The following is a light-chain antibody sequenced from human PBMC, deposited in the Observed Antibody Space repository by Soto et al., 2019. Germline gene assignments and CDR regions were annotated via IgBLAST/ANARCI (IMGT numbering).Light chain of an antibody. V-gene: IGKV1-33*01. Sequence: DIQMTQSPSSLSASVGDRVTITCQASLDIINYLNWYQHKPGTAPKLLIYDAYNLEAGVPSRFGGSGSGTEFNFTISSLQPEDFATYYCQQYDNLPPTVGQGTKLEIK. CDR2: DAY. CDR1: LDIINY. CDR3: QQYDNLPPT. J-gene: IGKJ2*01.